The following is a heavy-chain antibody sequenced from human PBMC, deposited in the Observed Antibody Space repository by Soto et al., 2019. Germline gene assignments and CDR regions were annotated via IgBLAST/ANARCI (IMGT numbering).Heavy chain of an antibody. Sequence: ASVKVSCKASGFTFTSSAVQWVRQARGQRLEWIGWIVVGSGNTNYAQKFQERVTITRDMSTSTAYMELSSLRSEDTAVYYCAAEARMGGFFDYWGQGTLVTVSS. J-gene: IGHJ4*02. V-gene: IGHV1-58*01. CDR3: AAEARMGGFFDY. CDR2: IVVGSGNT. D-gene: IGHD3-16*01. CDR1: GFTFTSSA.